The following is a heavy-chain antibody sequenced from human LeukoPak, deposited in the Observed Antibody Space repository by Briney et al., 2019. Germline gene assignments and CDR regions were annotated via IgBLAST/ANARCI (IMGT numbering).Heavy chain of an antibody. J-gene: IGHJ4*02. CDR2: IRYDGSKK. V-gene: IGHV3-30*02. D-gene: IGHD4-17*01. CDR1: GFIFSSYG. CDR3: ARDYYDYGDISFDY. Sequence: GGSLRLSCAASGFIFSSYGMHWVRQAPGKGLEWVAFIRYDGSKKYYADSVKGRFTISRDISTNTLYLQMNSLRAEDTAVYYCARDYYDYGDISFDYWGQGTLVTVSS.